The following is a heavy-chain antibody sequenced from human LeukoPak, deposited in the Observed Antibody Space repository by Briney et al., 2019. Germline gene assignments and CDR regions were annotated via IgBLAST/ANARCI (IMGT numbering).Heavy chain of an antibody. D-gene: IGHD3-22*01. Sequence: GGSLRLSCAASGFTFSSYWMSCVRQAPGKGLEWVANIKQDGSEKYYVDSVKGRFTISRDNAKNSLYLQMNSLRAEDTAVYYCAREKTEDYYDSSGYYLFDYWGQGTLVTVSS. CDR3: AREKTEDYYDSSGYYLFDY. J-gene: IGHJ4*02. V-gene: IGHV3-7*01. CDR1: GFTFSSYW. CDR2: IKQDGSEK.